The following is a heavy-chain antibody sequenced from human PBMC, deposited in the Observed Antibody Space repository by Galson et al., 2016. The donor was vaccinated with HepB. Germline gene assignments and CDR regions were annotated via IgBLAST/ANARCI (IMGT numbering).Heavy chain of an antibody. V-gene: IGHV4-59*01. CDR2: IYGSGHT. D-gene: IGHD3-22*01. CDR3: ARSGTYYIFDF. Sequence: SETLSPTCSVSGGSITGARRSCIRHPPGKGLEWIGYIYGSGHTNYNPSLKSRVTLSLDTSKNQFSLKLNSVTPADTAVYYCARSGTYYIFDFWGQGTLVTVSS. J-gene: IGHJ4*02. CDR1: GGSITGAR.